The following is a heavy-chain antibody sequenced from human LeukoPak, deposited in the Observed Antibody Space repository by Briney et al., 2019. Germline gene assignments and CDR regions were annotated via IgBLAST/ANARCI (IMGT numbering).Heavy chain of an antibody. CDR3: ARVPYYDLWSGPGFFDY. J-gene: IGHJ4*02. CDR2: IYSGGNT. D-gene: IGHD3-3*01. CDR1: GFTVNNNY. V-gene: IGHV3-66*01. Sequence: PGGSLRLSCAVSGFTVNNNYMTWVRQAPGKGLEWVSVIYSGGNTYYADSVKGRFTISRDNSENTLYLQMNSLRVDDTAVYYCARVPYYDLWSGPGFFDYWGQGTPVTVSA.